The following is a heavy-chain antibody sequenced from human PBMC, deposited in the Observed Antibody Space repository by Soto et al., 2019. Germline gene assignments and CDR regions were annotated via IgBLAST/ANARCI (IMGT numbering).Heavy chain of an antibody. V-gene: IGHV3-30-3*01. CDR3: ARDQGAITMVRGVIMVAFDY. Sequence: QVQLVESGGGVVQPGRSLRLSCAASGFTFSSYAMHWVRQAPGKGLEWVAVISYDGSNKYYADSVKGRFTISRDNSKNTLYLQMNSLRAEDTAVYYCARDQGAITMVRGVIMVAFDYWGQGTLVTVSS. CDR2: ISYDGSNK. D-gene: IGHD3-10*01. CDR1: GFTFSSYA. J-gene: IGHJ4*02.